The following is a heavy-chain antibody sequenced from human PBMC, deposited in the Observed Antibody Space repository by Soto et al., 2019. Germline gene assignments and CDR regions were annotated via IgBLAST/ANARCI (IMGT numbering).Heavy chain of an antibody. CDR3: ARGYRLGTH. V-gene: IGHV3-7*01. CDR2: IKQDGSEK. D-gene: IGHD3-16*01. Sequence: EVQLVESGGGLVQPGGSLRVSCAASGFAFSNVWMSWVRQAPGKGLEWVANIKQDGSEKYYVDSVKGRFTISRDNAKNSVYLQMNSLRAEDTAFYYCARGYRLGTHWGQGTLVTVSS. J-gene: IGHJ4*02. CDR1: GFAFSNVW.